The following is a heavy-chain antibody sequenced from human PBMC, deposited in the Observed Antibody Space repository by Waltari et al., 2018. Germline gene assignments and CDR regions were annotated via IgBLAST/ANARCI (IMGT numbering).Heavy chain of an antibody. CDR3: AKDRWQLTQDYYYYGMDV. D-gene: IGHD2-15*01. CDR2: ISGSGGST. CDR1: GFTFSSYA. J-gene: IGHJ6*02. V-gene: IGHV3-23*01. Sequence: EVQLLESGGGLVQPGGSLRLSCAASGFTFSSYAMSWVRQAPGKGLEWVSAISGSGGSTYYADSVKGRFTISRDNSKNTLYLQMNSLRAEDTAVYYCAKDRWQLTQDYYYYGMDVWGQGTTVTVSS.